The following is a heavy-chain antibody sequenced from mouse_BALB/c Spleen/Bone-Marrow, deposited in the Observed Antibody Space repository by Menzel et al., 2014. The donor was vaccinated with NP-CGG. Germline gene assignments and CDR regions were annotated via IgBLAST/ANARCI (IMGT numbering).Heavy chain of an antibody. D-gene: IGHD2-14*01. J-gene: IGHJ3*01. Sequence: LVESGPELVKPGASVRISCKASGYTFTSYYIHWVKQRPGQGLEWIGWIYPGNVNTKYNEKFKGKATLTADKSSSTAHMQLSSLTSEDSAVYFCARDYRYDAWFAYWGQGTLVTVSA. V-gene: IGHV1S56*01. CDR1: GYTFTSYY. CDR2: IYPGNVNT. CDR3: ARDYRYDAWFAY.